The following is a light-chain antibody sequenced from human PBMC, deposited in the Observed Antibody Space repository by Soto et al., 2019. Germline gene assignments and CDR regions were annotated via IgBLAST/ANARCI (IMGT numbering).Light chain of an antibody. V-gene: IGKV3D-20*02. CDR3: QQRSNWPPV. CDR1: QSVRSGY. Sequence: EIVLTQSPGTLSLSPGERATLSRRASQSVRSGYLAWYQQKPGQAPRLLIYGASSRATGIPDRFSGSGSGTDFTLTISSLEPEDFAVYYCQQRSNWPPVFGGGTKVEIK. CDR2: GAS. J-gene: IGKJ4*01.